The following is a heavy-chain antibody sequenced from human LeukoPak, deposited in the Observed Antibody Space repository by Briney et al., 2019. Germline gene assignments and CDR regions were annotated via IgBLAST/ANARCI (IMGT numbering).Heavy chain of an antibody. CDR2: IRSKAYGGTT. Sequence: GGSLRLSCTASGFTFGDYAMSWFRQAPGKGLEWVGFIRSKAYGGTTEYAAFVKGRFTISRDDSKGIAYLQMNSLKTEDTAVYYCTRFHNYYDSSGYYYDYWGQGTLVTVSS. J-gene: IGHJ4*02. D-gene: IGHD3-22*01. CDR1: GFTFGDYA. V-gene: IGHV3-49*03. CDR3: TRFHNYYDSSGYYYDY.